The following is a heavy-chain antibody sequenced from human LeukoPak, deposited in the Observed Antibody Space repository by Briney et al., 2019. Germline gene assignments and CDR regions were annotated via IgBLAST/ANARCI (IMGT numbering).Heavy chain of an antibody. CDR2: INHSGST. V-gene: IGHV4-34*01. Sequence: SEALFLSCAVYGGSFRGYYWSWIRQPPGKGLEWIGEINHSGSTNYNPSVKSRLTISVDTSKNQFSLKLSSVTAADTAVYYCARKLPYCSSTSCYTGGWFDPWGQGTLVTVSS. D-gene: IGHD2-2*02. CDR3: ARKLPYCSSTSCYTGGWFDP. J-gene: IGHJ5*02. CDR1: GGSFRGYY.